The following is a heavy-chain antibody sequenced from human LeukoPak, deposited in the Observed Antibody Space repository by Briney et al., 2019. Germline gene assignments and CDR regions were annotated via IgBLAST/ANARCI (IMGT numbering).Heavy chain of an antibody. CDR1: GGSISSSNW. J-gene: IGHJ4*02. V-gene: IGHV4-4*02. D-gene: IGHD6-13*01. Sequence: SETLSPTCAVSGGSISSSNWWSWVRQPPGKGLEWIGEIYHSGSTNYNPSLKSRVTISVDKSKNQFPLKLSSVTAADTAVYYCARVGAIAAADASYYFDPWGQGTLVTVSS. CDR2: IYHSGST. CDR3: ARVGAIAAADASYYFDP.